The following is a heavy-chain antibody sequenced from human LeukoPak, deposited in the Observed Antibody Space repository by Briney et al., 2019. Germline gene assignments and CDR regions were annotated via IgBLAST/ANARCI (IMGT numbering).Heavy chain of an antibody. V-gene: IGHV4-39*07. CDR1: GGSISSSSYY. CDR2: IYYSGST. D-gene: IGHD6-19*01. Sequence: SETLSLTCTVSGGSISSSSYYWGWIRQPPGKGLEWIGSIYYSGSTYYNPSLRSRVTISVDTSKNQFSLRLSSVTAADTAVYYCARRYTSGWYFDFWGQGTLVTVSS. CDR3: ARRYTSGWYFDF. J-gene: IGHJ4*02.